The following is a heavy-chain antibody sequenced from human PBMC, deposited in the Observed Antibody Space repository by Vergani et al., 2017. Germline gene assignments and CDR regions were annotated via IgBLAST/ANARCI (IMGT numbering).Heavy chain of an antibody. CDR3: ARRNSRMGYAFDI. CDR2: IYPGDSDT. V-gene: IGHV5-51*01. D-gene: IGHD3-16*01. CDR1: GYSFTSYW. J-gene: IGHJ3*02. Sequence: EVQLVQSGAEVKKPGESLTISCKGSGYSFTSYWIGWVRQMPGNGLEWMGIIYPGDSDTRYSPSFQGQVTISADKSISTAYLQWSSLKASDTAMYYCARRNSRMGYAFDIWGQGTMVTVSS.